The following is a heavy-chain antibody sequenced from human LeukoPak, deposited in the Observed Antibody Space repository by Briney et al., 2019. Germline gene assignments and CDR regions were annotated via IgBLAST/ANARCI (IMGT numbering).Heavy chain of an antibody. Sequence: GASVKVSCRTSGYTFTDYYIHWVRQAPGQGLEWMGWISPNSGGTNYAQRFLGRVTMTRDTSIGTAYMELSRLRSDDSAVYYCASGYGDSVPGLDSWGQGTLVTVSS. D-gene: IGHD4-17*01. V-gene: IGHV1-2*02. CDR2: ISPNSGGT. CDR3: ASGYGDSVPGLDS. J-gene: IGHJ4*02. CDR1: GYTFTDYY.